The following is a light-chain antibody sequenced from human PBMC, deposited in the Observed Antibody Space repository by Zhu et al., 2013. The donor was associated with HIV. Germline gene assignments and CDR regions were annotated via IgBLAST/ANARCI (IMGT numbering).Light chain of an antibody. CDR2: KAS. J-gene: IGKJ2*01. V-gene: IGKV1-5*03. Sequence: DIQMTQSPSTLSASIGDRVTITCRASQSISDYLAWYQQKPGRAPKLLIYKASSLESGVPSRFSGSGSGTEFTLTINSLQPDDFATYYCHQYNTYSYTFGLGDQAGDQT. CDR3: HQYNTYSYT. CDR1: QSISDY.